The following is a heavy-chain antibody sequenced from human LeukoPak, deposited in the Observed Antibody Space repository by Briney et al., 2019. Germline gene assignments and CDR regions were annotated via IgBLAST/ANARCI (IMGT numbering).Heavy chain of an antibody. CDR1: GFXFSSFS. CDR2: ISGDSSTI. D-gene: IGHD1-26*01. CDR3: ARDLHSGAYTFDY. J-gene: IGHJ4*02. Sequence: PGGSLRLSCAASGFXFSSFSINWVRQAPGKGLEWVSYISGDSSTIYYADSVKGRFTISRDSAKNSLYLQMSSLRDEDTAVYYCARDLHSGAYTFDYWGQGTLVTVSS. V-gene: IGHV3-48*02.